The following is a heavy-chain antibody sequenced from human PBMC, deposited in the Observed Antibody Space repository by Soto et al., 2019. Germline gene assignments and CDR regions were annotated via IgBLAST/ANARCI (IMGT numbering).Heavy chain of an antibody. Sequence: SETLSLTCAVSGGSISSSNWWSWVRQPPGKGLEWIGEIYHSGSTNYNPSLKSRVTISVDKSKNQFSLKLSSVTAADTAVYYCARVSKRYCTNGVCYDFDYWGQGTLVTVSS. J-gene: IGHJ4*02. CDR2: IYHSGST. CDR3: ARVSKRYCTNGVCYDFDY. D-gene: IGHD2-8*01. CDR1: GGSISSSNW. V-gene: IGHV4-4*02.